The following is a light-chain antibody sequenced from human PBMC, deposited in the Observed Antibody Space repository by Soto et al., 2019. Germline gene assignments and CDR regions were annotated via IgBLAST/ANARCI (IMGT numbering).Light chain of an antibody. CDR1: SSNIGSNT. Sequence: QSVLTQPPSASGTPGQRVTISCSGSSSNIGSNTVNWYQQLPGTAPKLLIYSNNQRPSGVPDRFSGSKSGTSASLAISGLQSEDEADYYCAAWDDSLHGSVFGGGTKLTVL. J-gene: IGLJ2*01. CDR3: AAWDDSLHGSV. CDR2: SNN. V-gene: IGLV1-44*01.